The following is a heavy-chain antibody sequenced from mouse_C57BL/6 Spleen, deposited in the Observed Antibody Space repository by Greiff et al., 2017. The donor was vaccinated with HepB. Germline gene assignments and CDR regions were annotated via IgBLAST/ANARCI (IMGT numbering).Heavy chain of an antibody. Sequence: QVQLQQPGAELVKPGASVKMSCKASGYTFTSYWITWVKQRPGQGLEWIGDIYPGSGSTNYNEKFKSKATMTVDTSSSTAYMQLSSLTSEDSAVYYCARAYDGYPYYFDYWGQGTTLTVSS. CDR3: ARAYDGYPYYFDY. V-gene: IGHV1-55*01. CDR2: IYPGSGST. D-gene: IGHD2-3*01. J-gene: IGHJ2*01. CDR1: GYTFTSYW.